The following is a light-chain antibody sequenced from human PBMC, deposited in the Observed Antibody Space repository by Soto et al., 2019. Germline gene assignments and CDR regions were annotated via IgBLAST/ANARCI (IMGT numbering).Light chain of an antibody. CDR1: QSDSST. CDR3: QQYNNWPQWT. Sequence: EIVMTQSPATLSVSPGERATLSCRASQSDSSTLAWYQQKPGQAPRLLIYGASTRATGIPARFIGSGSGTEVTLTISSLQSEDCAVYYCQQYNNWPQWTFGQGTKLEIK. J-gene: IGKJ2*02. CDR2: GAS. V-gene: IGKV3-15*01.